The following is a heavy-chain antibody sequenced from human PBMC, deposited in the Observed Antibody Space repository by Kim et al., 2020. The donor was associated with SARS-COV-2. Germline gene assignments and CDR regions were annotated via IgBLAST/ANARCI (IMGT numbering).Heavy chain of an antibody. CDR3: AKDSGSGWYEMS. D-gene: IGHD6-19*01. Sequence: ASVKVSCKASGYTLTSYAMHWVRQAPGQSLEWMGWINTATGYTQYTQKFQGRVTITRDASASTAYMEVSSLISEDTAVYYCAKDSGSGWYEMSWGQGNRV. CDR2: INTATGYT. J-gene: IGHJ5*02. V-gene: IGHV1-3*04. CDR1: GYTLTSYA.